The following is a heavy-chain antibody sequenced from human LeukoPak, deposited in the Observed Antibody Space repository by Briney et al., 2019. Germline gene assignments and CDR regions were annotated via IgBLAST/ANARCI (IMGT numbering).Heavy chain of an antibody. V-gene: IGHV4-61*02. CDR3: ARGMAARPGAYYYYYMDV. CDR2: IYTSGST. J-gene: IGHJ6*03. Sequence: SETLSLTCTVSGSSISSGSYYWSWIRQPAGKGLEWIGRIYTSGSTNYNPSLKSRVTISVDTSKNQFSLKLSSVTAADTAVYYCARGMAARPGAYYYYYMDVWGKGTTVTVSS. D-gene: IGHD6-6*01. CDR1: GSSISSGSYY.